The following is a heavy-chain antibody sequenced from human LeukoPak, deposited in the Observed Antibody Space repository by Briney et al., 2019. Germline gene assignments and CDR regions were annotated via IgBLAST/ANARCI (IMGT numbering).Heavy chain of an antibody. CDR3: AREQWLFDF. CDR2: IKQDGSDK. V-gene: IGHV3-7*01. J-gene: IGHJ5*01. Sequence: PGGSLRLSCAASGFTFSTYWMSWVRQAPGKGLEWVANIKQDGSDKNYVDSVKGRFTISRDNAKNSVYLQMNSLRVDDTAVYYCAREQWLFDFWGQGTLVTVSS. CDR1: GFTFSTYW. D-gene: IGHD6-19*01.